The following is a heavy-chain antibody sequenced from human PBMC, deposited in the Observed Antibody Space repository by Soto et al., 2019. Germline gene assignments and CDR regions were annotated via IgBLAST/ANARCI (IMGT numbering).Heavy chain of an antibody. V-gene: IGHV4-59*01. CDR2: IYYSGST. D-gene: IGHD3-3*01. CDR3: ARDAPHPYEHYYYYMDV. CDR1: GGSISSYY. Sequence: SETLSLTCTVSGGSISSYYWSWIRQPPGKGLEWIGYIYYSGSTNYNPSLKSRVTISVDTSKNQFSLKLSSVTAADTAVYYCARDAPHPYEHYYYYMDVWGKGTTVTVSS. J-gene: IGHJ6*03.